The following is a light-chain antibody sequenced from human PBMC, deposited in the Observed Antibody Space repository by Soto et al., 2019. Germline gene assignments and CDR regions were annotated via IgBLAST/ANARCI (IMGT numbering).Light chain of an antibody. CDR2: GAS. J-gene: IGKJ5*01. V-gene: IGKV3-20*01. CDR3: QQYRMSPNT. CDR1: QSISNSY. Sequence: IVLTQSPGTLSLSPLEIATLSFRASQSISNSYLAWFQQKPGQSPRLLIYGASSRPTGIPDRFSGSGSGTDFSLTIRGLKPEDFAVYYCQQYRMSPNTFGQGTRLEIK.